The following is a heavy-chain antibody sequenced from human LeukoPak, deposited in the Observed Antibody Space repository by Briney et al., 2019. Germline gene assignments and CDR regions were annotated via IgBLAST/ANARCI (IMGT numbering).Heavy chain of an antibody. Sequence: GGSLRLSCAASGFTFSDYYMSWIRQAPGKGLEWVPYISSSGSTKYYADSVKGRFTISRDNAKNSYLQMNSLRAEDTAVYYCARDGHAYGRGSPHYWGQGTLVTVSS. D-gene: IGHD3-10*01. CDR3: ARDGHAYGRGSPHY. J-gene: IGHJ4*02. CDR1: GFTFSDYY. CDR2: ISSSGSTK. V-gene: IGHV3-11*01.